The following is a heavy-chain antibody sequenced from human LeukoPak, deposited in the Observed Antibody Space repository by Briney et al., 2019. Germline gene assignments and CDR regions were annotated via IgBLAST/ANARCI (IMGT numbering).Heavy chain of an antibody. D-gene: IGHD3-22*01. CDR2: IYSSGST. J-gene: IGHJ4*02. CDR1: GGSTTTCDYY. Sequence: SETLSLTCSVSGGSTTTCDYYCSWIRQPAGKGLEWIGRIYSSGSTNYSPSLNSRLAMSVDTARNQFSLKLTSVTDEDTAVYFCARNYYDTTIPWDWGQGTLVTVSS. V-gene: IGHV4-61*02. CDR3: ARNYYDTTIPWD.